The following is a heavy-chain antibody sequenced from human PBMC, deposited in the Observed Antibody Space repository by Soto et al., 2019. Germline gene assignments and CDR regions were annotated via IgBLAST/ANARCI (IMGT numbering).Heavy chain of an antibody. CDR3: AKDGGDYGDYEIDY. Sequence: GGSLRLSCAASGFTFSSYGMHWVRQAPGKGLEWVAVISYDGSNKYYADSGKGRFTISRNNSKNTLYLQMNSLRAEDTAVYYCAKDGGDYGDYEIDYWGQGTLVTVSS. J-gene: IGHJ4*02. CDR2: ISYDGSNK. D-gene: IGHD4-17*01. CDR1: GFTFSSYG. V-gene: IGHV3-30*18.